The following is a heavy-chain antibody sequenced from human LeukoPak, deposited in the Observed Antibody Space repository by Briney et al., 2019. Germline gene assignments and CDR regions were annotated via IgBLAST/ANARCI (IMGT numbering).Heavy chain of an antibody. CDR2: ISAYNGNT. V-gene: IGHV1-18*01. J-gene: IGHJ4*02. D-gene: IGHD2-2*02. Sequence: ASVKVSCKASGYTFTSYGISWVRQAPGQGLEWMGWISAYNGNTNYAQKLQGRVTMTTDTSTSTAYMELRSLRSDDTAVYYCARDNSPYQLLYTLNDYWGQGTLVTVSS. CDR1: GYTFTSYG. CDR3: ARDNSPYQLLYTLNDY.